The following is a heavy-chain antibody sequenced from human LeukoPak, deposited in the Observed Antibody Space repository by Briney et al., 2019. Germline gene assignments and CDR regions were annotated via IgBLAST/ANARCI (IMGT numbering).Heavy chain of an antibody. D-gene: IGHD6-6*01. J-gene: IGHJ4*02. Sequence: GESLKISCQGSGYSFVSYWIVWVRQMPGMGLEWMGTIYPSDSNARYSQSFQGQVTISADRSISTAYLQWSSLKASDTAIYYCARFVDYSSSVDYWGQGTLVTVST. V-gene: IGHV5-51*01. CDR2: IYPSDSNA. CDR3: ARFVDYSSSVDY. CDR1: GYSFVSYW.